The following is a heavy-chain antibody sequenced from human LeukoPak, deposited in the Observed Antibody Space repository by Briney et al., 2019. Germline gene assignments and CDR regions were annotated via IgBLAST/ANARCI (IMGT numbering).Heavy chain of an antibody. CDR3: ARTYCYDNSAVFGH. J-gene: IGHJ4*02. CDR2: INSGSSYI. Sequence: KTGGSLRLSCAASGFTFSTYSMTWVRQAPGKGLEWVSSINSGSSYINYADSVRGRFTISRDNAKNSLYLQMNSLRAEDTAVYYCARTYCYDNSAVFGHWGQGALVTVSS. V-gene: IGHV3-21*01. CDR1: GFTFSTYS. D-gene: IGHD3-22*01.